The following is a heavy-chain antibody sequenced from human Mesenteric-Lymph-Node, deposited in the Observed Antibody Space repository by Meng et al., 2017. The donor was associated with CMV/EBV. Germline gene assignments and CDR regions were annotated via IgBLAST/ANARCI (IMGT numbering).Heavy chain of an antibody. J-gene: IGHJ4*02. D-gene: IGHD5-18*01. V-gene: IGHV4-28*01. CDR3: ARTAQGNTAMVDY. CDR2: IYYSGYT. CDR1: GYSISTTNW. Sequence: AASGYSISTTNWWGWIRQPPGKGLEWIGYIYYSGYTYYNPSLKSRVTMSVDTSKNQFSLRLSSVTAVDTAVYYCARTAQGNTAMVDYWGQGTLVTVSS.